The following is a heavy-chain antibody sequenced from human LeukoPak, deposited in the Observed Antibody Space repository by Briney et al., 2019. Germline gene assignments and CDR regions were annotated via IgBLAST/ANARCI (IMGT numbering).Heavy chain of an antibody. CDR1: GGSISSSNW. CDR3: ASVPDYDILTGYSPYYFDY. Sequence: SETLSLTCAVSGGSISSSNWWSWVRQPPGKGLEWIGEIYHSGSTNYNPSLKSRVTISVDKSKNQFSLKLSSVTAADTAAYYCASVPDYDILTGYSPYYFDYWGQGALVTVSS. D-gene: IGHD3-9*01. J-gene: IGHJ4*02. CDR2: IYHSGST. V-gene: IGHV4-4*02.